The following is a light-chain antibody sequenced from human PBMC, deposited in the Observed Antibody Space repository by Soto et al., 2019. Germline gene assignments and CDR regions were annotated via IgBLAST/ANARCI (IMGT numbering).Light chain of an antibody. V-gene: IGKV1-5*03. CDR3: QLYDSYAWT. Sequence: DIQMTQSPSTLSASVGDRVTITCRASQSISSYLAWYPQKPGKAPKLLNYKASSLESGVPSRFIGSASGTEFTLTISSLQPDDCATYCCQLYDSYAWTFGQGAKVEIK. J-gene: IGKJ1*01. CDR2: KAS. CDR1: QSISSY.